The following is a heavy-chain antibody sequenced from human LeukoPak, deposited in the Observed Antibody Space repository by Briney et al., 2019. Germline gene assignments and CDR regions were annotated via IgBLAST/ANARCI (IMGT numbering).Heavy chain of an antibody. Sequence: ASVKVSCKASGYTFTGYYMHWVRQAPGQGLEWMGWINPNSGGTNYAQKFQGRVTMTRDTSTSTAYMELSRLRSDDTAVYYCARVRGYSSSWYHRRAAWFDPWGQGTLVTVSS. V-gene: IGHV1-2*02. CDR2: INPNSGGT. CDR3: ARVRGYSSSWYHRRAAWFDP. CDR1: GYTFTGYY. J-gene: IGHJ5*02. D-gene: IGHD6-13*01.